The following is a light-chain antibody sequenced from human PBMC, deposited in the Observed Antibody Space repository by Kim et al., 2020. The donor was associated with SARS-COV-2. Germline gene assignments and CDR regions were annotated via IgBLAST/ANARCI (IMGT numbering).Light chain of an antibody. Sequence: LTQPPSVSKGLRQTATLTCTGNRNNVGNQGAAWLQQHQGHPPKLLSYRNNNRPSGISERLSASRSGNTASLTITGLPPEDEADYYCSAWDSSLSAWVFGGGTQLTVL. CDR2: RNN. J-gene: IGLJ3*02. V-gene: IGLV10-54*01. CDR1: RNNVGNQG. CDR3: SAWDSSLSAWV.